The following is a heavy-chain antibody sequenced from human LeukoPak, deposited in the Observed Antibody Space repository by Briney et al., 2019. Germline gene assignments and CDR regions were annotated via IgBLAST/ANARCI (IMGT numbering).Heavy chain of an antibody. D-gene: IGHD3-10*01. CDR3: ARDGLWFGELLTAYYYYGMDV. J-gene: IGHJ6*02. CDR1: GFTFSSYS. CDR2: ISSSSSYI. V-gene: IGHV3-21*01. Sequence: GGSLRLSCAASGFTFSSYSMNWVRQAPGKGLEWVSSISSSSSYIYYADSVKGRFTISRDNAKNSLYPQMNSLRAEDTAVYYCARDGLWFGELLTAYYYYGMDVWGQGTTVTVSS.